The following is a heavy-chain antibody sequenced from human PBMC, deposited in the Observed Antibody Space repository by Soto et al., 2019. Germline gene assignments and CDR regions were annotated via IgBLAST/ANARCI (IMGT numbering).Heavy chain of an antibody. V-gene: IGHV3-7*01. D-gene: IGHD3-16*01. CDR3: GRDLSTSLRFVC. CDR1: GFTRISSW. Sequence: PGVCLRVSCSASGFTRISSWLSWVRQAPGKGREWVANIKQDGSEKYYVDSGKGRFAISRDNASNSMYHQMNSLRAEDTAVYDCGRDLSTSLRFVCWGQVTLVTVSS. J-gene: IGHJ4*02. CDR2: IKQDGSEK.